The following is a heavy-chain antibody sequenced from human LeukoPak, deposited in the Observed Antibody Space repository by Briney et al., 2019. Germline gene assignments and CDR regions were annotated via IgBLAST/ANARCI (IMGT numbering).Heavy chain of an antibody. CDR1: GFTFSSYA. V-gene: IGHV3-23*01. J-gene: IGHJ3*02. CDR3: ARGSRYGVVERDAFDI. D-gene: IGHD3-3*01. CDR2: ISGSGGST. Sequence: GGSLRLSCAASGFTFSSYAMSWVRQAPGKGLEWVSAISGSGGSTYYADSVKGRFTISRDNSKNTLYLQMNSLRAEDTAVYYCARGSRYGVVERDAFDIWGQGTMVTVSS.